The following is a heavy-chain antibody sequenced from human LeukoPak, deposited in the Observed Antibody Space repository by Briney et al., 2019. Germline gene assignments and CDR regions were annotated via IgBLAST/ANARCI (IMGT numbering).Heavy chain of an antibody. CDR3: ARDGFDYYDSSGFSYFDY. J-gene: IGHJ4*02. CDR1: GFTFSNCA. CDR2: ISGGGAGI. D-gene: IGHD3-22*01. Sequence: GGSLRLSCAASGFTFSNCAMSWVRQAPREGLQWVSAISGGGAGIYYADYVKGRFTISRDNSKNTLYLQMNSLRAEDTAVYFCARDGFDYYDSSGFSYFDYWGQGTLVTVSS. V-gene: IGHV3-23*01.